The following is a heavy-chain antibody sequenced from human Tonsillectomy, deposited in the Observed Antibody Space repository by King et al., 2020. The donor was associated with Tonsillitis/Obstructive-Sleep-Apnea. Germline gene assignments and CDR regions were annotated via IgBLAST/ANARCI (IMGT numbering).Heavy chain of an antibody. CDR2: IYSGGST. V-gene: IGHV3-53*01. J-gene: IGHJ3*01. Sequence: VQLVESGGGLIQPGGSLRLSCAASGFTVSSNYMSWVRQAPGKGLEWVSVIYSGGSTYYADSVKGRFTISRDNSKNTLYLQMNSLRAEDTAVYYCAREGYISRNEYSGYVSYWGQGTMVTVSS. CDR1: GFTVSSNY. D-gene: IGHD5-12*01. CDR3: AREGYISRNEYSGYVSY.